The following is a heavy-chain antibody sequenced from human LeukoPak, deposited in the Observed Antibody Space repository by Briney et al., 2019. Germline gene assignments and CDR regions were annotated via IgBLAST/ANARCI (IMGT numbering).Heavy chain of an antibody. J-gene: IGHJ4*02. CDR3: ARRYSGSYYPEYFDY. Sequence: GESLKISCKGSGYSFTNYWIGWVRQMPGKGLEWMGIIWPGDSDTRYSPSFQGQVTISADKSNSIVYLQWSSLKASDTAMYYCARRYSGSYYPEYFDYWGQGTLVTVSS. D-gene: IGHD1-26*01. CDR2: IWPGDSDT. CDR1: GYSFTNYW. V-gene: IGHV5-51*01.